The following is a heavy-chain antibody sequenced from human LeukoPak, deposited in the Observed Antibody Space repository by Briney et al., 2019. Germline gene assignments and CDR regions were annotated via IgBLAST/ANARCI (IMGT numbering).Heavy chain of an antibody. CDR3: AKDLPTKCRGDCPSDY. CDR2: IKGDGSEK. V-gene: IGHV3-7*05. Sequence: GGSLRLSCAASGFTFSTCWMSWVRQAPGKGLEWVAIIKGDGSEKAYVDSVKGRFAISRDNSKNTLYLQMNSLRVEDTALYYCAKDLPTKCRGDCPSDYWGQGTLVTVSS. D-gene: IGHD2-21*02. J-gene: IGHJ4*02. CDR1: GFTFSTCW.